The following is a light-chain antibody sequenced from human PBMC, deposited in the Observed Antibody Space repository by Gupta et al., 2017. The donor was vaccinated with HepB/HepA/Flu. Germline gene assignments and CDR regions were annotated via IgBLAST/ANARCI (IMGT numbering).Light chain of an antibody. V-gene: IGLV3-1*01. CDR3: QAWDSSTFV. Sequence: SYELTQPHSVTVSPGQTASITCSGDKLGDKYVCWYQQKPGQSPVLVIYEDTKRPSGIPERFSGSNSGNTATLTIRGTQAMDEADYYWQAWDSSTFVFGTGTNVTVL. CDR1: KLGDKY. CDR2: EDT. J-gene: IGLJ1*01.